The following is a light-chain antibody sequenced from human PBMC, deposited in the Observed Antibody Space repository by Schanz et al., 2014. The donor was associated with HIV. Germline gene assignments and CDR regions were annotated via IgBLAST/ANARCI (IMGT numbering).Light chain of an antibody. CDR2: AAS. J-gene: IGKJ2*01. CDR3: QRYNSFSHT. CDR1: QTISNS. V-gene: IGKV1-9*01. Sequence: DIQLTQSPALLSASVGDRVTITCRASQTISNSLAWYQQRPGKAPKLLIYAASTLQSGVPSRFSGSGSGTDFTLTISSLQPDDFATYYCQRYNSFSHTFGQGTKLDIK.